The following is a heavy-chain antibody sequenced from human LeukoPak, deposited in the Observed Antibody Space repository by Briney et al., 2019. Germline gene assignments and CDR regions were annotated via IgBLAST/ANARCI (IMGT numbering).Heavy chain of an antibody. CDR1: GFTFSSYE. Sequence: PGRSLRLSCAASGFTFSSYEMNWVRQAPGKGLEWVSYISSSGSTIYYADSVKGRFTISRDNAKNSLYLQMNSLRAEDTAVYYCARASYDILTGSTYFDYWGQGTLVTVSS. CDR3: ARASYDILTGSTYFDY. D-gene: IGHD3-9*01. J-gene: IGHJ4*02. V-gene: IGHV3-48*03. CDR2: ISSSGSTI.